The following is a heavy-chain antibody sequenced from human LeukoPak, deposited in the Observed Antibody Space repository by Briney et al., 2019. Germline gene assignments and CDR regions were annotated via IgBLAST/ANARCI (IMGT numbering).Heavy chain of an antibody. CDR1: GGSISSSSYY. CDR3: ARFVVVTRGLDY. Sequence: PSETLSLTCTVSGGSISSSSYYWGWIRQPPGKGLGWIGSIYYSGSTYYNPSLKSRVTISVDTSKNQFSLKLSSVTAADTAVYYCARFVVVTRGLDYWGQGTLVTVSS. V-gene: IGHV4-39*07. CDR2: IYYSGST. J-gene: IGHJ4*02. D-gene: IGHD2-21*02.